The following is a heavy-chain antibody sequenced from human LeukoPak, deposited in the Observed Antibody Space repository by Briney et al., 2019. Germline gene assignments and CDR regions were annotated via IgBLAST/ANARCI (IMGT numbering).Heavy chain of an antibody. D-gene: IGHD1-7*01. V-gene: IGHV4-59*11. Sequence: PSETLSLTCTVSNGSLNSHFWTWVRQPPGKGLEWIGYIHYGGSTNYNPSLKSRVTMSLDTSKNQFSLKLSSVTAAETAVYYCARGLGYNWNYVHPDILVRRYNWFDPWGQGTLVTVSS. CDR1: NGSLNSHF. CDR2: IHYGGST. CDR3: ARGLGYNWNYVHPDILVRRYNWFDP. J-gene: IGHJ5*02.